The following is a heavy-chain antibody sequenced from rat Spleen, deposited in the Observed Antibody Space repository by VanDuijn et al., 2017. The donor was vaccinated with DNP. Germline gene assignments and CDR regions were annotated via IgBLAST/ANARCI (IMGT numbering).Heavy chain of an antibody. CDR1: GFTFSNYD. V-gene: IGHV5-25*01. CDR3: ARKLLGWFAY. Sequence: EVQLVESGGGLVQPGRSLKLSCAASGFTFSNYDMAWVRQAPTKGLEWVASISTSGGSTYYRDSVKGRFTVSRDNAKSTLYLQMDSLRSEDTATYYCARKLLGWFAYWGQGTLVTVSS. CDR2: ISTSGGST. D-gene: IGHD1-3*01. J-gene: IGHJ3*01.